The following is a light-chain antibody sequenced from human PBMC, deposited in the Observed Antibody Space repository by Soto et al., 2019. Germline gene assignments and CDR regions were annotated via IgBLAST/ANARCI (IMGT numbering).Light chain of an antibody. Sequence: DIQMTQSPSTLSCSLGDRVTITCRASQTISSWLAWYQQKTGKAPKLLIYKESTLKSGVPSRFSGSGSGTELNLTISSLQPDDFAVYYCQQRSNWPPSFGPGTKVDIK. J-gene: IGKJ3*01. CDR3: QQRSNWPPS. CDR2: KES. CDR1: QTISSW. V-gene: IGKV1-5*03.